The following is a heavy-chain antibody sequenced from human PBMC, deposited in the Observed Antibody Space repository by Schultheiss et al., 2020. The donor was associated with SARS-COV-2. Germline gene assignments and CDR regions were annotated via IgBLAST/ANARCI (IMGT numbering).Heavy chain of an antibody. V-gene: IGHV1-69*13. Sequence: SVKVSCKASGGTFSSYAISWVRQAPGQGLEWMGGIIPIFGTANYAQKFQGRVTITADESTSTAYMELSSLRSEDTAVYYCARTSGYLYYYYGMDVWGQGTAVTVSS. J-gene: IGHJ6*02. D-gene: IGHD3-22*01. CDR3: ARTSGYLYYYYGMDV. CDR1: GGTFSSYA. CDR2: IIPIFGTA.